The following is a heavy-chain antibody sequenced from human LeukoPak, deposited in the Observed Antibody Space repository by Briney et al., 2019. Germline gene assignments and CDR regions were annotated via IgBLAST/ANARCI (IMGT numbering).Heavy chain of an antibody. D-gene: IGHD5-18*01. CDR2: MKQDGSEK. V-gene: IGHV3-7*01. J-gene: IGHJ4*02. CDR1: GFTFRSYW. CDR3: ARDANVDTAMASYFDY. Sequence: GGSLRLSCAASGFTFRSYWMSWVRQAPGKGLEWVANMKQDGSEKYYVDSVKGRFTISRDNAKNSLYLQMNSLRAEDTAVYYCARDANVDTAMASYFDYWGQGTLVTVSS.